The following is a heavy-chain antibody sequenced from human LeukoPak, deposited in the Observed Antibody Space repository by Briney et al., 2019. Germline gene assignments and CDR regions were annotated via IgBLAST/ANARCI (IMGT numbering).Heavy chain of an antibody. CDR2: IYYSGST. Sequence: PSQTLSLTCTVSGGSLSSGDYYWSWIRQPPGKGLEWIGYIYYSGSTYYNPSLKSRVTISVDTSKNQFSLKLSSVTAADTAVYYCARVGSGSSISIFDYWGQGTLVTVSS. D-gene: IGHD6-6*01. CDR3: ARVGSGSSISIFDY. V-gene: IGHV4-30-4*01. J-gene: IGHJ4*02. CDR1: GGSLSSGDYY.